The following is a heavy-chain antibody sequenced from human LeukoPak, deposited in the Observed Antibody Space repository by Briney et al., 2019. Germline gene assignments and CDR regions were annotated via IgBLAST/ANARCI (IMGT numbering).Heavy chain of an antibody. CDR3: AREASTYYYDSSAYYPDAFDI. J-gene: IGHJ3*02. Sequence: ASVKVSCKASGGTFSSYAISWVRQAPGQGLEWMGWISPYNHNTNYAQNLQGRVTMTTDTSTTTAYMELRSLRSDDTAVYYCAREASTYYYDSSAYYPDAFDIWGQGTMVTVSS. D-gene: IGHD3-22*01. CDR2: ISPYNHNT. V-gene: IGHV1-18*01. CDR1: GGTFSSYA.